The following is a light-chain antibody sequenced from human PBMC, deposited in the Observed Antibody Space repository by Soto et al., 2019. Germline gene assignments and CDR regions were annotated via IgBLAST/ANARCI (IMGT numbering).Light chain of an antibody. CDR2: SAS. CDR3: QQYGSSPIT. J-gene: IGKJ5*01. Sequence: EIVLTQSPGTLSLSPGERATLSCRASQSVDSAYLAWFQHKPGQAPRLLIYSASIRATGIPDRFSGSGSGTDFTLTISSLEPEDFAVYYCQQYGSSPITFGQGTRLEIK. CDR1: QSVDSAY. V-gene: IGKV3-20*01.